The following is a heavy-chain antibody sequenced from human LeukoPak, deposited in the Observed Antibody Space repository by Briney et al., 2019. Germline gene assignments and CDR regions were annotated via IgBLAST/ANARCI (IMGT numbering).Heavy chain of an antibody. D-gene: IGHD4-11*01. CDR1: GDSISIYY. V-gene: IGHV4-4*07. CDR2: IYTSGST. J-gene: IGHJ4*02. Sequence: ASETLSLTCTVSGDSISIYYWSWIRQPAGKGLEWIGRIYTSGSTNYNPSLKSRVTMSVDTSKNQFSLKLSSVTAADTAVYYCARGPTTVTRAFDYWGQGTLVTVSS. CDR3: ARGPTTVTRAFDY.